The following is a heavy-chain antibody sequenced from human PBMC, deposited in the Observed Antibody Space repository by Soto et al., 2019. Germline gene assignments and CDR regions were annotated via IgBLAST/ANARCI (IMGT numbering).Heavy chain of an antibody. J-gene: IGHJ5*02. D-gene: IGHD3-22*01. CDR3: AKGVSYYDTSGHPGVWFDP. V-gene: IGHV4-59*01. CDR1: GDSISSSY. CDR2: MYYSGST. Sequence: SETLSLTCTVSGDSISSSYWNWIRQPPGKGLEWIGSMYYSGSTDFNPSLKSRVSMSIDTSRKQFSLKLYSMTAADSAVYYCAKGVSYYDTSGHPGVWFDPWGQGTLVTVSS.